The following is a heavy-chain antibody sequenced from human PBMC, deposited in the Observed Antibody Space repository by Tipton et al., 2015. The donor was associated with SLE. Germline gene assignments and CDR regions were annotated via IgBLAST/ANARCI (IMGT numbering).Heavy chain of an antibody. Sequence: QVQLVQSEGGVVQPGRSLRLSCAASGFTFNSYTMHWVRQAPGKGLEWVAVISYDGSDRYVDSVKGRFTISRDTPKNTLYLQMNSLRPEDTAVYYCARDPRGGYAPGSYFDFWGQGTLVTVSS. J-gene: IGHJ4*02. CDR3: ARDPRGGYAPGSYFDF. CDR2: ISYDGSDR. V-gene: IGHV3-30*04. D-gene: IGHD5-12*01. CDR1: GFTFNSYT.